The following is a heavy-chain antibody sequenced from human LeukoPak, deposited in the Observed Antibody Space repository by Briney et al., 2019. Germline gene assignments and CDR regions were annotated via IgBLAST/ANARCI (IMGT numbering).Heavy chain of an antibody. D-gene: IGHD7-27*01. CDR3: GRGHWGLDY. V-gene: IGHV3-11*04. J-gene: IGHJ4*02. CDR1: GFTFSDSY. CDR2: ISNSDSSI. Sequence: GGSLRLSCAASGFTFSDSYMTWIRQAPGKGLEWVSYISNSDSSIYYADSVKGRFTTSRDNAKSSLYLQMNSLRAEDTAVYYCGRGHWGLDYWGQGALVTVSS.